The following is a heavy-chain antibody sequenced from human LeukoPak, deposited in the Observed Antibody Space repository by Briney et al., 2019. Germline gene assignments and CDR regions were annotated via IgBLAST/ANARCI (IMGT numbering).Heavy chain of an antibody. D-gene: IGHD3-3*01. V-gene: IGHV4-34*01. CDR2: INHSGST. CDR1: GGSFSGYY. J-gene: IGHJ5*02. Sequence: PSETLSLTCAVSGGSFSGYYWSWIRQPPGKGLEWIGEINHSGSTNYNPSLKSRVTISVDTSKNQFSLKLSSVTAADTAVYYCARGRNFWSGYYISWGQGTLVTVSS. CDR3: ARGRNFWSGYYIS.